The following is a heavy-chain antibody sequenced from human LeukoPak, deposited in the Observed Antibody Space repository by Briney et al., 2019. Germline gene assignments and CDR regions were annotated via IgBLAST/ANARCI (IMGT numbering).Heavy chain of an antibody. D-gene: IGHD5-12*01. V-gene: IGHV3-53*01. CDR1: GFIVNNYY. J-gene: IGHJ4*02. Sequence: PGGSLRLSCSASGFIVNNYYMTWVRQAPGKGLECVSILYSGGMTYYADSVKGRFTISADNSKNTVNLQMNSLRVEDTAIYYCARMFGGNYYGHYFDNWGQGSMLTVSS. CDR2: LYSGGMT. CDR3: ARMFGGNYYGHYFDN.